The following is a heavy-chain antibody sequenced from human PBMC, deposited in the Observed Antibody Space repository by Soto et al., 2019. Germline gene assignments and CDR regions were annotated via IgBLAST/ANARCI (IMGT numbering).Heavy chain of an antibody. D-gene: IGHD3-22*01. CDR2: IKQDGSEK. CDR1: GFTVSSNY. CDR3: ARFYYDSSGYLPSPYYYYYGMDV. J-gene: IGHJ6*02. V-gene: IGHV3-7*01. Sequence: GGSLRLSCAASGFTVSSNYMSWVRQAPGKGLGWVANIKQDGSEKYYVDSVKGRFTISRDNAKNSLYLQMNSLRAEDTAVYYCARFYYDSSGYLPSPYYYYYGMDVWGQGTTVTVSS.